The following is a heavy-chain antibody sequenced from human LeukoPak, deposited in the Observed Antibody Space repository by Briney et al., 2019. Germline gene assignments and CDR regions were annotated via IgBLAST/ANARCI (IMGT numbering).Heavy chain of an antibody. CDR1: GFTFSSYN. J-gene: IGHJ4*02. CDR2: ITSSSSYI. D-gene: IGHD1-1*01. Sequence: NPGGSLRLSCAASGFTFSSYNMNWVRQAPGKGLEWVSSITSSSSYIYYADSVKGRFTISRDNAKNSQYLQMNSLRAEDTAVYYCARDPALLQLERPFDYWGQGTLVTVSS. CDR3: ARDPALLQLERPFDY. V-gene: IGHV3-21*01.